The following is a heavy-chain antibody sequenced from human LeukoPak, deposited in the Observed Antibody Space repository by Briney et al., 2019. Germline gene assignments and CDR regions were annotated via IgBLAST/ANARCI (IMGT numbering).Heavy chain of an antibody. CDR3: ARHRGSGSYQAFDY. D-gene: IGHD3-10*01. CDR2: INWNGGST. V-gene: IGHV3-20*04. CDR1: GFTVSTTL. Sequence: GGSLRLTCTVSGFTVSTTLMDWVRQAPGKGLEWVSGINWNGGSTGYADSAKGRFTISRDNAKNSLYLQMNSLRAEDTALYYCARHRGSGSYQAFDYWGQGTLVTVSS. J-gene: IGHJ4*02.